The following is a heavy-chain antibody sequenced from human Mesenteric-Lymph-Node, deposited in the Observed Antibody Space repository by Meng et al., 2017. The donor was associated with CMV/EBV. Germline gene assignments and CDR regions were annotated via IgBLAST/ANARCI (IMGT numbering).Heavy chain of an antibody. CDR2: INPSVGST. CDR1: GYTFNTYY. V-gene: IGHV1-46*02. D-gene: IGHD2-15*01. CDR3: ARAGGGDCSGGSCYVY. J-gene: IGHJ4*02. Sequence: SGYTFNTYYIHWVRQAPGQGLEWVGKINPSVGSTNYAQKFQGRVTMTRDTSTSTVYMEVSSLRSDDTAVYYCARAGGGDCSGGSCYVYWGQGTLVTVSS.